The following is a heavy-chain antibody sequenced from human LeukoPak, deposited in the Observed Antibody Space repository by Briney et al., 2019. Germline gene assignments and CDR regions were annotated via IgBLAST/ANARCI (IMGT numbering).Heavy chain of an antibody. V-gene: IGHV4-30-4*08. D-gene: IGHD2-2*01. J-gene: IGHJ3*02. CDR3: ARSVGYCSSTSCRGGAFDI. CDR1: GGSISSGDYY. Sequence: KPPQTLSLTCTVSGGSISSGDYYWSWIRQPPGKGLEWIGYIYYSGSTYYNPSLKSRVTISVDTSKNQFSLKLSSVTAADTAVYYCARSVGYCSSTSCRGGAFDIWGQGTMVTVSS. CDR2: IYYSGST.